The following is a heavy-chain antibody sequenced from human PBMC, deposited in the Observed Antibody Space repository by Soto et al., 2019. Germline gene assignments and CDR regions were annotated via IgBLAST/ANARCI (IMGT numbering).Heavy chain of an antibody. CDR2: IYPGDSDT. CDR1: GYSFTNYW. J-gene: IGHJ3*02. CDR3: ARPSLEGSLDALDI. Sequence: PGESLKISCKGSGYSFTNYWVGWVRRMPGKGLEWMGIIYPGDSDTRYSPSFQGQVTISVDKSISTAYLQWSSLKASDTAMYYCARPSLEGSLDALDIWGQGTMVTVSS. D-gene: IGHD1-1*01. V-gene: IGHV5-51*01.